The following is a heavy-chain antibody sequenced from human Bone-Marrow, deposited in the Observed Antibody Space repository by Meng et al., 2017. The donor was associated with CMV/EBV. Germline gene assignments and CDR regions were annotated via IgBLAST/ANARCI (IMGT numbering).Heavy chain of an antibody. Sequence: GGSLRLSCAASGFTFSSYWMSWVRQAPGKGLEWVSAISGSGGSTYYADSVKGRFTISRDNSKNTLYLQMNSLRAEDTAVYYCAKTRTYYDFWSGYIDDWGQGTLVTVSS. V-gene: IGHV3-23*01. CDR3: AKTRTYYDFWSGYIDD. CDR1: GFTFSSYW. D-gene: IGHD3-3*01. CDR2: ISGSGGST. J-gene: IGHJ4*02.